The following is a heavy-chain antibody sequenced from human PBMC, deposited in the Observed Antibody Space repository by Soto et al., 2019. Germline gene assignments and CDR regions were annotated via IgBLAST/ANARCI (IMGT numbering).Heavy chain of an antibody. CDR1: GFTFSSYA. CDR3: AKEIFGVVIIRATYFDY. V-gene: IGHV3-23*01. Sequence: EVQLLESGGGLVQPGGSLRLSCAASGFTFSSYAMSWVRQAPGKGLEWVSAISGSGGSTYYADSVKGRSTISRDNSKNTLYRQMNSLRAEDTAVYYCAKEIFGVVIIRATYFDYWGQGTLVTVSS. J-gene: IGHJ4*02. D-gene: IGHD3-3*01. CDR2: ISGSGGST.